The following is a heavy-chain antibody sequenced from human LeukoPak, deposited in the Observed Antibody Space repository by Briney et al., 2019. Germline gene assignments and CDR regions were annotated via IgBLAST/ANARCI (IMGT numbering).Heavy chain of an antibody. D-gene: IGHD4-17*01. CDR3: ARDPIYGDLDAFDI. CDR1: GGSISSYY. Sequence: PSETLSLTCTVSGGSISSYYWSWIRQPPGKGLEWIGYIYYSGSTNYNPSLKSRVTISVDTSKNQFPLKLSSVTAADTAVYYCARDPIYGDLDAFDIWGQGTMVTVSS. CDR2: IYYSGST. J-gene: IGHJ3*02. V-gene: IGHV4-59*01.